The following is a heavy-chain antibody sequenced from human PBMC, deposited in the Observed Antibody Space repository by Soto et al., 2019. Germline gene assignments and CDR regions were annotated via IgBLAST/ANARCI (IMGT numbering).Heavy chain of an antibody. J-gene: IGHJ4*02. Sequence: GGALRLSCAAAGFTFSSYGMHCVRQAPGKGLEWVAVISYDGSNKYYADSVKGRFTISRDNSKNTLYLQMNSLRAEDTAVYYCAKDSSGSYYTQFDYWGQGTLVTVSS. CDR2: ISYDGSNK. CDR1: GFTFSSYG. D-gene: IGHD1-26*01. CDR3: AKDSSGSYYTQFDY. V-gene: IGHV3-30*18.